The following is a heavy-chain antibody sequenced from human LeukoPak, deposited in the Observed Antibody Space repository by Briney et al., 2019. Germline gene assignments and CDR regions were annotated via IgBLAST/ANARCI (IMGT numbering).Heavy chain of an antibody. V-gene: IGHV3-7*01. J-gene: IGHJ4*02. D-gene: IGHD6-13*01. CDR1: GFTFSTYW. CDR2: IKQDGTEK. Sequence: GGSLRLSCAVSGFTFSTYWMSWVRQAPGKGLEWVANIKQDGTEKYYVDSVKGRFTISRDNAKNPLYLQMDSLRAEDTAMYFCARPYRSGWYIQYYFDHWGQGTLVTVSS. CDR3: ARPYRSGWYIQYYFDH.